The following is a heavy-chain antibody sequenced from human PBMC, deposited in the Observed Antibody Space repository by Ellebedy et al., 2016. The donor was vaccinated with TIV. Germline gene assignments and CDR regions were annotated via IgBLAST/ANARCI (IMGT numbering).Heavy chain of an antibody. J-gene: IGHJ5*02. D-gene: IGHD3-10*01. CDR1: GGSVSSGFYY. CDR3: ARTGKDYYGLGGGDWFDP. Sequence: MPSETLSLTCTVSGGSVSSGFYYWSWIRQPPGKGLEYIGYIYYSGSTNYNPSLESRVTISVDTSKNQFSLKLSSVTTADTAVYYCARTGKDYYGLGGGDWFDPWGQGTLVIVSS. CDR2: IYYSGST. V-gene: IGHV4-61*01.